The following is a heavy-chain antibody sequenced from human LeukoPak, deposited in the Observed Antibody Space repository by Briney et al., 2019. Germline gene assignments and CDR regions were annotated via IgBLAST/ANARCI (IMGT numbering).Heavy chain of an antibody. J-gene: IGHJ6*04. CDR2: ISGSGGSI. CDR3: ASPHPYVSGWYGV. Sequence: PGGSLRLSCAAYGFTFSSYAMSWVRQAPGKGLEWVSGISGSGGSIYYADSVKGRFTISRDNSKNTLYLQMNSLRADDTAVYYCASPHPYVSGWYGVWGKGTTVTVSS. D-gene: IGHD6-19*01. CDR1: GFTFSSYA. V-gene: IGHV3-23*01.